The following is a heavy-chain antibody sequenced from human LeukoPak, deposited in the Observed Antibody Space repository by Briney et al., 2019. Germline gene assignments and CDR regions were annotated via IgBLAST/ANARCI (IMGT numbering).Heavy chain of an antibody. CDR1: GGSISSSSYY. CDR3: ARVDRGYSYGYPYYYYYYMDV. J-gene: IGHJ6*03. CDR2: IYYSGST. Sequence: SETLSLTCTVSGGSISSSSYYWSWIRQPPGKGLEWIGSIYYSGSTYYNPSLKSRVTISVDTSKNQFSLKLSSVTAADTAVYYCARVDRGYSYGYPYYYYYYMDVWGKGTTVTVSS. D-gene: IGHD5-18*01. V-gene: IGHV4-39*07.